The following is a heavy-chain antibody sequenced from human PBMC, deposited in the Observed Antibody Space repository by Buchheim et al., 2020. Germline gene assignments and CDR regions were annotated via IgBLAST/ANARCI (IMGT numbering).Heavy chain of an antibody. Sequence: QVQLQESGPGLVKPSETLSLTCTVSGGPISSYYWSWIRQPPGKGLEWIGYIYYSGSTNYNPSLKSRVTISVDTSKNQFSLKLSSVTAADTAVYYCARHTPDDYSTFDYWGQGTL. CDR1: GGPISSYY. CDR2: IYYSGST. CDR3: ARHTPDDYSTFDY. V-gene: IGHV4-59*08. J-gene: IGHJ4*02. D-gene: IGHD2-15*01.